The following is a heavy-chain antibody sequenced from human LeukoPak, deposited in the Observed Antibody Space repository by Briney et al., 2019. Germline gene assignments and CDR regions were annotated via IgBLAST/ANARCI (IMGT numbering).Heavy chain of an antibody. CDR1: GGSISSYY. J-gene: IGHJ6*03. Sequence: SETLSLTCTASGGSISSYYWSWIRQPPGKGLEWTVYIYYSGSTNYNPSLKSRVTISVDTSKNQFSLKLSSVTAADTAVYYCARESPHRYMDVWGKGTTVTISS. V-gene: IGHV4-59*01. CDR2: IYYSGST. CDR3: ARESPHRYMDV.